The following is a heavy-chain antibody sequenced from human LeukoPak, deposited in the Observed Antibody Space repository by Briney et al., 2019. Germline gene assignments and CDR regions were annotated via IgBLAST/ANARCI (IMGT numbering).Heavy chain of an antibody. V-gene: IGHV4-34*01. Sequence: PSETLSLTCAVYGGSFSGYYWSWIRQPPGKGLEWIGEINHSGSTNYNPSLKSRVTISVDTSKNQFSLKLSSVTAADTAVYYCARGGNQRTFDIWGQGTMVTVSS. CDR3: ARGGNQRTFDI. CDR2: INHSGST. CDR1: GGSFSGYY. J-gene: IGHJ3*02. D-gene: IGHD1-14*01.